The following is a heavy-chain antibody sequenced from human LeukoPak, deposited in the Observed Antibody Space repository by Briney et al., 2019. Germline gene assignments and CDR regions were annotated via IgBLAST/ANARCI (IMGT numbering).Heavy chain of an antibody. Sequence: GGSLRLSCAASGFNFGSYWMTWVRQAPGKGLEWVANINRDGSEEYCVGSLKGRFTVSRDNVKNSLYLQMNSLRAEDTAVYYCARFGNNLPYYMDVWGKGTTVTVSS. CDR2: INRDGSEE. CDR3: ARFGNNLPYYMDV. J-gene: IGHJ6*03. CDR1: GFNFGSYW. V-gene: IGHV3-7*01. D-gene: IGHD1-14*01.